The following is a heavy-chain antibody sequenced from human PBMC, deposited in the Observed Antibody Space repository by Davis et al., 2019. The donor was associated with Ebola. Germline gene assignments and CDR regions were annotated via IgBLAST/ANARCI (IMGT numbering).Heavy chain of an antibody. CDR3: ARGVRGVIGY. D-gene: IGHD3-10*01. CDR1: GGSISGYY. V-gene: IGHV4-59*06. CDR2: IYYSGST. Sequence: MPSETLSLTCTVSGGSISGYYWSWIRQHPGKGLEWIGYIYYSGSTYYNPSLKSRFTISVDTSNNQFSLKLSSVTAADTAVYYCARGVRGVIGYWGQGTLVTVSS. J-gene: IGHJ4*02.